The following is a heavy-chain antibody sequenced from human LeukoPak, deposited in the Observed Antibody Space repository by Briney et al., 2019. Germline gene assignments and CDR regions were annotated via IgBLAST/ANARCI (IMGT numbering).Heavy chain of an antibody. Sequence: PSETLSLTCSVSGHSISSGYYWGWIRQPPGKGLEWIGTMYHRGSTYYNPSLKSRVTMSGDTSKNHFSLKLSSVIAADAAVYYCARHRGDNSNPRYYFYYMDVWGKGTTVTDSS. CDR2: MYHRGST. CDR3: ARHRGDNSNPRYYFYYMDV. CDR1: GHSISSGYY. J-gene: IGHJ6*03. V-gene: IGHV4-38-2*01. D-gene: IGHD4-11*01.